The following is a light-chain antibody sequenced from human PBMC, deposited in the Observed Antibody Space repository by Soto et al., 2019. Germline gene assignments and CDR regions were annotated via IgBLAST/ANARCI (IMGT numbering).Light chain of an antibody. V-gene: IGKV1-39*01. CDR3: QQRYSTMIT. Sequence: DIQMTQSPSSMSASVGDRVTITCWASQSISSYLNWYQKKPGKDPKLLIYAASSLQSGVPSRFSGIVSGTDFTLTLRSLQTEDFATYECQQRYSTMITFCQLTRLEIK. CDR2: AAS. J-gene: IGKJ5*01. CDR1: QSISSY.